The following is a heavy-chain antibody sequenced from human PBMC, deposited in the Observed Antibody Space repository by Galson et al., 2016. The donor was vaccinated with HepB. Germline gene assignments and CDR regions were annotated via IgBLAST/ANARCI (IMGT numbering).Heavy chain of an antibody. D-gene: IGHD3-22*01. J-gene: IGHJ4*02. Sequence: SVKVSCKASRGTFSSYAIVWVRQAPGQGLQWMGGIIPISGRANYAQKFQGRVTITADESRTTAYMDLSSLTFEDTAVYYCAGEMHSSGSYGYWGQGTLVTVSS. CDR3: AGEMHSSGSYGY. CDR1: RGTFSSYA. CDR2: IIPISGRA. V-gene: IGHV1-69*13.